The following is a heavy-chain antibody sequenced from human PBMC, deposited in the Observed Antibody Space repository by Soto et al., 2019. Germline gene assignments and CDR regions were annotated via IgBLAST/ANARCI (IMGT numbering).Heavy chain of an antibody. Sequence: QVHLVESGGGVVQPGRSLRLSCAASGFTFSSHGMHCIRQAPGKGLGWVAVIPYDGSHQYYADSVKGRFSICRDNSKNALYLEMNSRRAEETEFYYCAKLRVLEWEVQESDYWGQGTLVSVS. CDR2: IPYDGSHQ. CDR1: GFTFSSHG. D-gene: IGHD3-3*01. CDR3: AKLRVLEWEVQESDY. V-gene: IGHV3-30*18. J-gene: IGHJ4*02.